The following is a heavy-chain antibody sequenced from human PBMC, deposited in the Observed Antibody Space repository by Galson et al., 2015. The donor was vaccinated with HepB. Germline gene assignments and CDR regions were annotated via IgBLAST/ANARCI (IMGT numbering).Heavy chain of an antibody. D-gene: IGHD6-19*01. Sequence: SLRLSCAASGFTFVNYAMNWVRQAPGKGLEGVASISGRGGLTYYAESGKGGFTISRDNSQNTQVLQVRRLRADDTAVYYCAKGAVAGTYVPTFFDLWGRGTLVTVSS. CDR3: AKGAVAGTYVPTFFDL. V-gene: IGHV3-23*01. J-gene: IGHJ2*01. CDR2: ISGRGGLT. CDR1: GFTFVNYA.